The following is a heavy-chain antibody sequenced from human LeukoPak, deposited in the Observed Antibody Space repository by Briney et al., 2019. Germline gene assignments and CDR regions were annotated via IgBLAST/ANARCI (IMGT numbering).Heavy chain of an antibody. D-gene: IGHD4-11*01. CDR2: IYSGGST. V-gene: IGHV3-66*01. CDR1: GFTVSSNY. Sequence: GGSLRLSCAASGFTVSSNYMSWVRQAPGKGLEWVSVIYSGGSTRYADSVKGRFTISRDNSKNTLYLQMNSLRAEDTAVYYCARDLGTTVTTYHGYWGQGTLVTVSS. J-gene: IGHJ4*02. CDR3: ARDLGTTVTTYHGY.